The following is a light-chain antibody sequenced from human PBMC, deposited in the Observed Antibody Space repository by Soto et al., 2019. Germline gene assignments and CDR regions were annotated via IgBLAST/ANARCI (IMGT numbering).Light chain of an antibody. CDR1: QSINIY. Sequence: IQMTQSPSSLSASVGDSVTVTCRASQSINIYLNWYQQKPGKAPTLLIYGASSLQSGVPSRVTGGGSRTDFTLTISSLQPEDFATYYCQQSYRSPYTFGQGTKLEIK. CDR3: QQSYRSPYT. J-gene: IGKJ2*01. V-gene: IGKV1-39*01. CDR2: GAS.